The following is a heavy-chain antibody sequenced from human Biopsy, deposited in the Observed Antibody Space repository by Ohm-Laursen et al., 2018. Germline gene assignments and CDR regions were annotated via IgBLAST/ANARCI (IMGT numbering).Heavy chain of an antibody. Sequence: GTLSLTCAVFGKTFSDYQWSWIRQPPGKGLEWIGQTNQAGTTNYNLSLKSRVSISADASKYEFSLRLTSVTAADTAVYLCGNEVHGRDYWGLGAQVTVSS. CDR1: GKTFSDYQ. V-gene: IGHV4-34*08. J-gene: IGHJ4*02. D-gene: IGHD2-15*01. CDR3: GNEVHGRDY. CDR2: TNQAGTT.